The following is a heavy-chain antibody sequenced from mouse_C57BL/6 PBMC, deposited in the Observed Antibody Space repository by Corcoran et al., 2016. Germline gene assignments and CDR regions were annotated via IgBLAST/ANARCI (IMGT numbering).Heavy chain of an antibody. J-gene: IGHJ4*01. CDR2: IFPGSGST. V-gene: IGHV1-75*01. CDR3: ANWYFFYAMDY. Sequence: QVQLQQSGPELVKPGASVKISCKASGYTFTDYYINWVKQRPGQGLEWIGWIFPGSGSTYYNEKFKGKATLTVDKSSSKAYMLLSSLTSEDSAVYFCANWYFFYAMDYWGQGTSVTVSS. D-gene: IGHD1-1*02. CDR1: GYTFTDYY.